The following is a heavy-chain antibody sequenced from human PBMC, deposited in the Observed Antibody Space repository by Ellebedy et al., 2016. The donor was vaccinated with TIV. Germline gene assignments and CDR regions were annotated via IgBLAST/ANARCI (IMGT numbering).Heavy chain of an antibody. V-gene: IGHV3-23*01. CDR1: GFTFSSYA. CDR3: AKDHWGSGSYPKN. CDR2: ISGSGGST. Sequence: GESLKISXAASGFTFSSYAMSWVRQAPGKGLEWVSAISGSGGSTYYADSVKGRFTISRDNSKNTLYLQMNSLRAEDTAVYYCAKDHWGSGSYPKNWGQGTLVTVSS. J-gene: IGHJ4*02. D-gene: IGHD3-10*01.